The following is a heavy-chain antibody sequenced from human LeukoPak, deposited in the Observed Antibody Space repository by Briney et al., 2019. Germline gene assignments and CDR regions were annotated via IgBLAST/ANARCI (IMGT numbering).Heavy chain of an antibody. CDR1: GDSVSSNSAA. CDR2: AYYRSKWYN. V-gene: IGHV6-1*01. Sequence: SQTLSLTCAISGDSVSSNSAAWNWIRQSPSRGLEWLGRAYYRSKWYNDYAVSVKSRITINPDTSKNQFSLQLNSVTPEDTAAYYCAREDDYSSSWRNLDYWGQGTLVTVSS. J-gene: IGHJ4*02. D-gene: IGHD6-13*01. CDR3: AREDDYSSSWRNLDY.